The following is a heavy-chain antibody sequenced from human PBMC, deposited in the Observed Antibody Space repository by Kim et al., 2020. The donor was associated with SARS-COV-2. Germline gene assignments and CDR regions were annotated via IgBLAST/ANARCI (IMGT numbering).Heavy chain of an antibody. D-gene: IGHD6-19*01. CDR3: ARAQWPPWESWFDP. V-gene: IGHV4-59*01. CDR2: IYYSGST. Sequence: SETLSLTCTVSGGSISSYYWSWIRQPPGKGLEWIGYIYYSGSTNYNPSLKSRVTISVDTSKNQFSLKLSSVTAADTAVYYCARAQWPPWESWFDPWGQGTLVTVSS. J-gene: IGHJ5*02. CDR1: GGSISSYY.